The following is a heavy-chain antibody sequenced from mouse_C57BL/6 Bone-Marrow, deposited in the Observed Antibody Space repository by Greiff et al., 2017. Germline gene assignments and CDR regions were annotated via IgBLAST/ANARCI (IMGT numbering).Heavy chain of an antibody. Sequence: VQLVESGPGLVQPSQSLSITCTVSGFSLTSYGVHWVRQSPGKGLEWLGVIWSGGSTDYNAAFISRLSISKDNSKRQVFFKMNSLQADDTAIYYCARGTTVVPSYFDVWGTGTTVTVSS. CDR1: GFSLTSYG. J-gene: IGHJ1*03. CDR2: IWSGGST. V-gene: IGHV2-2*01. D-gene: IGHD1-1*01. CDR3: ARGTTVVPSYFDV.